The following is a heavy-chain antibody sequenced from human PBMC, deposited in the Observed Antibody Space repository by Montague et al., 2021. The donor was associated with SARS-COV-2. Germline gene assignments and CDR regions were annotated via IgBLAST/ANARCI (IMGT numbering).Heavy chain of an antibody. D-gene: IGHD3-10*01. Sequence: PALVKPTQTLTLTCTFSGFSLSTSGMCVSWIRQPPGKALEWLARIDWDDDKCYSTSLKTRLTISKDTSKNQVVLTMTNMDPVDTATYYCARMSVRGVIFDYWGQGTLVTVSS. CDR2: IDWDDDK. CDR1: GFSLSTSGMC. CDR3: ARMSVRGVIFDY. J-gene: IGHJ4*02. V-gene: IGHV2-70*11.